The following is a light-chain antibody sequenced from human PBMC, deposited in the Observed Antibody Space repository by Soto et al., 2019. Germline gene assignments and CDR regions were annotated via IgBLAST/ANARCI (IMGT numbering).Light chain of an antibody. CDR1: SSDVGAYNY. V-gene: IGLV2-14*01. J-gene: IGLJ3*02. CDR3: SSYTQFSTLV. Sequence: QSALTQPASVSGSPGQSITISCTGTSSDVGAYNYVSWYRQHPGKAPKLMIYEVSNRPSGISHRFSGSKSGNTASLTISGLQAEDEVDYYCSSYTQFSTLVFGGGTKLTVL. CDR2: EVS.